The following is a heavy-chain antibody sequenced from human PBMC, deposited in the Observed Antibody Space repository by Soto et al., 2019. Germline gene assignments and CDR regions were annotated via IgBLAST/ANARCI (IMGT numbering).Heavy chain of an antibody. CDR1: GGSFSGYY. V-gene: IGHV4-34*01. CDR3: ARGDYCSGGGCSGGDY. Sequence: QVQLQQWGAGLLKPSETLSLTCAVYGGSFSGYYWSWIRQPPGKGLEWIGEINHSGSTNYNPSLKSRVTISVDTSKNQFSVKLSSVTAADTAVYYCARGDYCSGGGCSGGDYWGQGTLVTVSS. CDR2: INHSGST. J-gene: IGHJ4*02. D-gene: IGHD2-15*01.